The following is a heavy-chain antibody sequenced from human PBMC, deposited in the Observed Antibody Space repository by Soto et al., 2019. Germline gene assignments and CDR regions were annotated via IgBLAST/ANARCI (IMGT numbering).Heavy chain of an antibody. CDR2: IYYSGST. D-gene: IGHD2-21*02. Sequence: SETLSLTCTVSGGSISSGGYYWSWIRQHPGKGLEWIGYIYYSGSTYYNPSLNSRVTISVDTSKNQFSLKLSSVTASDTAVGACSRSIVGVTAILDYFDYWGQGTLVTVSS. CDR3: SRSIVGVTAILDYFDY. CDR1: GGSISSGGYY. V-gene: IGHV4-31*03. J-gene: IGHJ4*02.